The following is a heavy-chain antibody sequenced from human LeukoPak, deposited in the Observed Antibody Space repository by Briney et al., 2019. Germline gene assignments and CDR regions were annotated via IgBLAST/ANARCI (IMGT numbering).Heavy chain of an antibody. V-gene: IGHV3-30*02. D-gene: IGHD4-17*01. Sequence: GGSQRLSCAASGFTFSSYDMHWVRQAPGKGLGWVAFIRYDGSNKYYADSVKGRFTISRDNSKNTLYLQMNSLRAEDTAVYYCAKGPYGDYYFDYWGQGTLVTVSS. CDR2: IRYDGSNK. CDR1: GFTFSSYD. J-gene: IGHJ4*02. CDR3: AKGPYGDYYFDY.